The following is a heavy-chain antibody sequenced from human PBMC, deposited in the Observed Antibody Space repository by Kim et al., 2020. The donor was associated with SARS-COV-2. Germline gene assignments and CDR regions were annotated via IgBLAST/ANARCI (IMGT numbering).Heavy chain of an antibody. Sequence: SETLSLTCAVYGGSFSGYYWSWIRQPPGKGLEWIGEINHSGSTNYNPSLKSRVTISVDTSKNQFSLKLSSVTAADTAVYYCARGREGARGYSYGYGDWGQGTLVTVSS. D-gene: IGHD5-18*01. CDR3: ARGREGARGYSYGYGD. J-gene: IGHJ4*02. V-gene: IGHV4-34*01. CDR1: GGSFSGYY. CDR2: INHSGST.